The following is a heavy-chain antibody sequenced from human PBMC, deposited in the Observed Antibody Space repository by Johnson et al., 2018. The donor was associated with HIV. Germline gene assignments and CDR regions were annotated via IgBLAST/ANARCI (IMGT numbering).Heavy chain of an antibody. V-gene: IGHV3-30*03. J-gene: IGHJ3*02. Sequence: LVESGGGVVQPGRSLRLSCAASGFTFRSYGMHWVRQAPGKGLEWVAVISYDGSNKYYADSVKGRFTISRDNAKNTLYLQMNSLRAEDTAVYYCARASVVVPFYAFDIWGQGTMVTVSS. CDR3: ARASVVVPFYAFDI. CDR1: GFTFRSYG. CDR2: ISYDGSNK. D-gene: IGHD2-21*01.